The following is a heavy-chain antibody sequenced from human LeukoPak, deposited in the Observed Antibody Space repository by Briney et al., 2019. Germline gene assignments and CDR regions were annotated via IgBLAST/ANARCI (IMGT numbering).Heavy chain of an antibody. D-gene: IGHD6-13*01. CDR3: ARGGRYMSASWYRSVYYYRDV. J-gene: IGHJ6*03. V-gene: IGHV4-34*01. CDR1: GGSFNDYY. Sequence: SETLSLTCAVYGGSFNDYYWNWIRQPPGKGLEWIGEINLRGSTTYNPSLKSRVTISLDESKNQFSLKLSSVTAADTAVYFCARGGRYMSASWYRSVYYYRDVWGKGTTATVSS. CDR2: INLRGST.